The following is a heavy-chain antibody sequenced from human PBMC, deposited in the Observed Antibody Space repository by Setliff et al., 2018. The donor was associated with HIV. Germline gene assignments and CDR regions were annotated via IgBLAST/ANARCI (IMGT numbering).Heavy chain of an antibody. CDR1: HTSITTYY. CDR3: ARGECSGGSCYPPDY. V-gene: IGHV4-34*01. J-gene: IGHJ4*02. CDR2: INHSGST. Sequence: SETLSLTCSVSHTSITTYYWSWIRQSPGKGLEWIGEINHSGSTNYNPSLKSRVTISVDTSKNQFSLKLSSVTAADTAVYYCARGECSGGSCYPPDYWGQGTLVTVSS. D-gene: IGHD2-15*01.